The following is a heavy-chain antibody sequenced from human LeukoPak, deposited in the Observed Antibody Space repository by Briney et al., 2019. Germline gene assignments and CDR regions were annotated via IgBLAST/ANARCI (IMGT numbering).Heavy chain of an antibody. V-gene: IGHV3-74*01. CDR1: GFTFSSHW. Sequence: QSGGSLRLSCAVSGFTFSSHWMRWVRQAPGKGLVWVSHIKSDGSSTNYADSVKGRFTISRDNAKNSLFLQMNSLRVEGTAVYYCAREEQLEGEFDYWGQGSLVTVSS. D-gene: IGHD1-1*01. CDR3: AREEQLEGEFDY. CDR2: IKSDGSST. J-gene: IGHJ4*02.